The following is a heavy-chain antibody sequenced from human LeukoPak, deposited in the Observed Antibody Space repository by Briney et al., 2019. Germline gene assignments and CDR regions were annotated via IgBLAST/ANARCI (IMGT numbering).Heavy chain of an antibody. V-gene: IGHV5-51*01. J-gene: IGHJ5*02. Sequence: GESLKISCTGSGYRFPSYWIAWVRQMPGKRLEWRGIIYPGYSDTRYSPSFQCQVTISADKSISPAYLQWSSLKASDTAMYYCAREGSGSYSRGCFDPWGQGTLVTVSS. CDR1: GYRFPSYW. D-gene: IGHD1-26*01. CDR2: IYPGYSDT. CDR3: AREGSGSYSRGCFDP.